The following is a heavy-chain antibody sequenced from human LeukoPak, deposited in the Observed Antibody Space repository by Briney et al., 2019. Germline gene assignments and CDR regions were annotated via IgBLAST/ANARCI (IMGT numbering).Heavy chain of an antibody. CDR1: GFTFSSYS. Sequence: TGGSLRLSCAASGFTFSSYSMTWVRQAPGKGLEWVSSISSSSSYIYYADSVKGRFTISRDNAKNSLYLQMNSLRAEDTAVYYCARDRAYYDSSGQFDYWGQGTLVTVSS. CDR3: ARDRAYYDSSGQFDY. V-gene: IGHV3-21*01. J-gene: IGHJ4*02. D-gene: IGHD3-22*01. CDR2: ISSSSSYI.